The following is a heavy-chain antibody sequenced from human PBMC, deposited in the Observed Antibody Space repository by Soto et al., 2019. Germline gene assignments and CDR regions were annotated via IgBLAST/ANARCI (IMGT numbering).Heavy chain of an antibody. CDR1: GFTFSSYA. D-gene: IGHD2-15*01. CDR2: ISGSGGST. V-gene: IGHV3-23*01. J-gene: IGHJ4*02. Sequence: PGGSLRLSCAASGFTFSSYAMSWVRQAPGKGLEWVSAISGSGGSTYYADSVKGRFTISRDNSKNTLYLQMNSLRAEDTAVYYCAKAPGRCSGGSCYSGLFSIDYWGQGTLVTVSS. CDR3: AKAPGRCSGGSCYSGLFSIDY.